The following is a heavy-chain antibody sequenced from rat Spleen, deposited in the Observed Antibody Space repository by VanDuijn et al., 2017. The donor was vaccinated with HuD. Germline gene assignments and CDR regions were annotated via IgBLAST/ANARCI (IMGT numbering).Heavy chain of an antibody. CDR1: GFTFSDYY. CDR2: ISYDGSST. J-gene: IGHJ2*01. CDR3: ARHSNWGFEY. D-gene: IGHD5-1*01. V-gene: IGHV5-7*01. Sequence: EVQLVESGGGLVQPGRSMKLSCAASGFTFSDYYMAWVRQAPTKGLEWVATISYDGSSTYYRDSVKGRFTISRDNAKNTLYLQMDSLRSEDTATYYCARHSNWGFEYWGQGVKVTVSS.